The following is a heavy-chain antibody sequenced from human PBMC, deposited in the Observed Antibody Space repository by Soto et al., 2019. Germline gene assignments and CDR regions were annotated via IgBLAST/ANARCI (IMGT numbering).Heavy chain of an antibody. V-gene: IGHV1-69*13. J-gene: IGHJ6*02. CDR3: SRDQYLVDTAMVRYYYYGMDV. D-gene: IGHD5-18*01. CDR1: GGTFSSYA. Sequence: GASVKVSCKASGGTFSSYAISWVRQAPGQGLEWKGGIIPIFGTANYAQKFQGRVTITADESTSTAYMELSSLRSEDTAVYYCSRDQYLVDTAMVRYYYYGMDVWGQGTTVTVS. CDR2: IIPIFGTA.